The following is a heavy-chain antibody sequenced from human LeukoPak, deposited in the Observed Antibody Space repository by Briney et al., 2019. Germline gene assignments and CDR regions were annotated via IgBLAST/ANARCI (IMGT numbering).Heavy chain of an antibody. CDR3: ARESRRGIAAAGTIRGRYFDY. D-gene: IGHD6-13*01. Sequence: GGSLRLSCAASGFTVSSNYMSWVRQAPGKGLEWVSVIYSGGSTCYADSVKGRFTISRDNSKNTLYLQMNSLRAEDTAVYYCARESRRGIAAAGTIRGRYFDYWGQGTLVTVSS. V-gene: IGHV3-66*01. CDR2: IYSGGST. CDR1: GFTVSSNY. J-gene: IGHJ4*02.